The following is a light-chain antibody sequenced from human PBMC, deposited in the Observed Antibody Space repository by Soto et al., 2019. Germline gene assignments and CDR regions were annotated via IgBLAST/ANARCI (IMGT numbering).Light chain of an antibody. CDR2: HVS. CDR3: ASYGGNNNLL. Sequence: QSALTQPPSASGSPGQSVTISCTGTSTDVGGYNYVSWYQQHPGKAPQLMMFHVSQRPSGVPDRFSGSKFGNTASLTVSGLQAEDEADYYCASYGGNNNLLFGGGTKLTVL. CDR1: STDVGGYNY. V-gene: IGLV2-8*01. J-gene: IGLJ2*01.